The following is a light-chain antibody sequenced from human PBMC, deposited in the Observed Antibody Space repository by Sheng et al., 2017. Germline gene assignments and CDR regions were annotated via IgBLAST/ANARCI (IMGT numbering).Light chain of an antibody. V-gene: IGLV1-40*01. CDR3: QSYDNSLSSWV. CDR2: GDN. CDR1: SSNIGAGYD. J-gene: IGLJ3*02. Sequence: QSVLTQPPSVSGAPGQRVTISCTGSSSNIGAGYDVHWYQQLPGPAPKLLIYGDNNRPSGVPDRFSGSKSGTSASLAITGLQTEDEAVYYCQSYDNSLSSWVFGGGTKVTVL.